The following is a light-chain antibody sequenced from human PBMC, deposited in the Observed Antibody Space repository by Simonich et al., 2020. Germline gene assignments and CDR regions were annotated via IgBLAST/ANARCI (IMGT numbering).Light chain of an antibody. CDR1: QSVSSSY. Sequence: EIVLTQAPGTLSLSPGERATLSCRASQSVSSSYLAWYQQKPGQAPRLLIYGASTRSTGIPDRFSGSWSGTDFTLTIIRLEPEDFAVYYCQQYGSSPITFGQGTRLEIK. V-gene: IGKV3-20*01. J-gene: IGKJ5*01. CDR3: QQYGSSPIT. CDR2: GAS.